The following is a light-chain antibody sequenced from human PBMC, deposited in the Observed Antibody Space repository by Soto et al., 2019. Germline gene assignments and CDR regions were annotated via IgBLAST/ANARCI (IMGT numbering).Light chain of an antibody. Sequence: DIVLTQSPATLSLSPGERATLSCRASQSVSRAFAWYQQKPGQAPRLLIYDASNRATGIPARFSGSGSGTDFTLTINSLQPEDFAVYYCQHRHNFGPGTKVDFK. CDR2: DAS. J-gene: IGKJ3*01. CDR1: QSVSRA. CDR3: QHRHN. V-gene: IGKV3-11*01.